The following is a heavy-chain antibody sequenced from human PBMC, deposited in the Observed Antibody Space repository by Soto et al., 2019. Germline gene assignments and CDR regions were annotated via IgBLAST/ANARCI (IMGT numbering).Heavy chain of an antibody. D-gene: IGHD6-19*01. J-gene: IGHJ4*02. V-gene: IGHV3-30*18. CDR2: ISYDGSNK. Sequence: QVQLVESGGSVVQPGRSLRLSCADSGFTFSSDGMHWVRQAPGKGLEWVAVISYDGSNKYYADSVKGRFTISRDTSKKTLFLLMTSLRGVATAVYYCAQDFSGGSGSSNYGFWGQGTLVTVSS. CDR1: GFTFSSDG. CDR3: AQDFSGGSGSSNYGF.